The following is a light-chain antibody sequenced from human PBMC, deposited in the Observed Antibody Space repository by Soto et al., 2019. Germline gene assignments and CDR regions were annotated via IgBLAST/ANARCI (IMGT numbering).Light chain of an antibody. CDR1: SSDVGGYNY. J-gene: IGLJ2*01. CDR2: EVS. V-gene: IGLV2-14*01. CDR3: SSYASSSTGV. Sequence: QSALTQPASVSGSPGQSITISCTGTSSDVGGYNYVSWYQQHPGKAPKLMIYEVSDWPSGVSNRFSGSKSGNTASLTISGLQAEDEADYYCSSYASSSTGVFGGGTQLTVL.